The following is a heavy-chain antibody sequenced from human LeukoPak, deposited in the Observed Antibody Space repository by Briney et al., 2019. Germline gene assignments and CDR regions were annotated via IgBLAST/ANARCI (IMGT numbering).Heavy chain of an antibody. CDR1: GYTLTELS. CDR2: FDPEDGET. V-gene: IGHV1-24*01. J-gene: IGHJ6*03. D-gene: IGHD6-6*01. CDR3: ATADRGIAAPRRLYYYYYYYMDV. Sequence: ASVKVSCKVSGYTLTELSMHWVRQAPGKGLEWMGGFDPEDGETIYAQKFQGRVTMTEDTSTDTAYMELSSLRSEDTAVYYCATADRGIAAPRRLYYYYYYYMDVWGKGTTVTVSS.